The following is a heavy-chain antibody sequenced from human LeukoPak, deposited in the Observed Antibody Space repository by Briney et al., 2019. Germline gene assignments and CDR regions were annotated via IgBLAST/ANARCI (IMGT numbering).Heavy chain of an antibody. CDR2: MSPGSGDT. CDR1: GYTFTTHD. Sequence: ASVKVSCKASGYTFTTHDLTWVRQATGQGLEWMGWMSPGSGDTAYAQKFQGRVTMTRDTSMSTAYMELNSLGSEDTAIYYCARGLGDYNTDWFPVSGYWGQGTPVTVSS. J-gene: IGHJ4*02. D-gene: IGHD3-9*01. CDR3: ARGLGDYNTDWFPVSGY. V-gene: IGHV1-8*01.